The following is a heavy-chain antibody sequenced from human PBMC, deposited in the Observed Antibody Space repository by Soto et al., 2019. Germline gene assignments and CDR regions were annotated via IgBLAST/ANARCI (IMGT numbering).Heavy chain of an antibody. CDR1: GFTFDDYA. CDR3: AKGLRARLRYFDWSPSFDY. J-gene: IGHJ4*02. D-gene: IGHD3-9*01. Sequence: EVQLVESGGVVVQPGGSLRLSCAASGFTFDDYAMHWVRQAPGKGLEWVSLISWDGGSTYYADSVKGRFTISRDNNKNSLYLQMNSLRAEDTALYYCAKGLRARLRYFDWSPSFDYWGQGTLVTVSS. CDR2: ISWDGGST. V-gene: IGHV3-43D*04.